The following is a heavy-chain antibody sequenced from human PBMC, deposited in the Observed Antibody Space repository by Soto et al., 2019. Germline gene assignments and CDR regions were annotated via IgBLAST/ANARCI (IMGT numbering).Heavy chain of an antibody. CDR3: ARVGPATVATLYFDY. Sequence: GGSLRLSCAVSGFTVSSNYMSWVRQAPGKGLVWVSSIYSGGSTYYADSVKGRFTISRDSSSNTLYLQMNSLRAEDTAVYYCARVGPATVATLYFDYWGQGTLVTVSS. V-gene: IGHV3-53*01. D-gene: IGHD3-16*01. CDR2: IYSGGST. J-gene: IGHJ4*02. CDR1: GFTVSSNY.